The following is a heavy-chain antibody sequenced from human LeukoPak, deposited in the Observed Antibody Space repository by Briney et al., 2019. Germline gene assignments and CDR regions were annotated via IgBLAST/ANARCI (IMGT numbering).Heavy chain of an antibody. J-gene: IGHJ5*01. CDR2: IRKDGSET. CDR1: GFTFSTYW. Sequence: GGSLRLSCAASGFTFSTYWMNWVRQAPGKGLEWVASIRKDGSETYYVDSVKGRFTISRDNTENSLYLQMNSLRGEDAAVYYCARGTTGAYSTNWYDSWGQGTLVTVSS. CDR3: ARGTTGAYSTNWYDS. D-gene: IGHD3-9*01. V-gene: IGHV3-7*02.